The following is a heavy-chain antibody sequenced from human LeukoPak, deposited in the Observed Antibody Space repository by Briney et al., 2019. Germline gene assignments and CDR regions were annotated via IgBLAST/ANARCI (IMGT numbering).Heavy chain of an antibody. D-gene: IGHD3-9*01. CDR3: TKDQYDILSDGWYFDL. CDR2: ISSSSSYI. J-gene: IGHJ2*01. Sequence: GGSLRLSCAASGFTFSSYGMHWVRQAPGKGLEWVSSISSSSSYIYYADSVKGRFTISRDNSKNTLYLQMNSLRAEDRAVYYCTKDQYDILSDGWYFDLWGRGTLVTVTS. V-gene: IGHV3-21*01. CDR1: GFTFSSYG.